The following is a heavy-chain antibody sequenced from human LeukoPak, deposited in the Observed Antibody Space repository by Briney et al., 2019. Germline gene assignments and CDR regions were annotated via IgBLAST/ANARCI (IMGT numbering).Heavy chain of an antibody. Sequence: SETLSLTCTVSGGSISSYYWSWIREPAGQGLELIGRIYTSGSTNYNPSLKSRVTMSVDTSKNQFSLKLSSVTAADTAVYYCARGQGPHPYWGQGTLVTVSS. J-gene: IGHJ4*02. V-gene: IGHV4-4*07. CDR2: IYTSGST. CDR1: GGSISSYY. CDR3: ARGQGPHPY.